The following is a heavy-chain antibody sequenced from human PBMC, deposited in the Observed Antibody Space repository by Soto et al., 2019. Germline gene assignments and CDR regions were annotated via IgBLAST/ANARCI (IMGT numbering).Heavy chain of an antibody. D-gene: IGHD6-13*01. CDR2: INHSGRT. V-gene: IGHV4-34*01. J-gene: IGHJ6*03. CDR3: ARGPQQLGYMDV. CDR1: GGSFSGYY. Sequence: SETLSLTCAVYGGSFSGYYWSWIRQPPGKGLEWIGEINHSGRTNYNPSLKSRVTISVDTSKNQFSLKLSSVTAADTAVYYCARGPQQLGYMDVWGKGTTVTVSS.